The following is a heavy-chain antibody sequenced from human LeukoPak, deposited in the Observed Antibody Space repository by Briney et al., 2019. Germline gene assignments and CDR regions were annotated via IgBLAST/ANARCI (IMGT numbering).Heavy chain of an antibody. D-gene: IGHD1-14*01. CDR1: GYTFTAYY. V-gene: IGHV1-2*02. CDR3: ARNRDHVNDN. J-gene: IGHJ4*02. Sequence: GASVKVSCKASGYTFTAYYIHWVRQAPGQGLEWLGWIDPNSGGTTYSQGFQGRVTMTTDTSSSTAYMELRSLGSDDTAVYYCARNRDHVNDNWGQGTLVTVST. CDR2: IDPNSGGT.